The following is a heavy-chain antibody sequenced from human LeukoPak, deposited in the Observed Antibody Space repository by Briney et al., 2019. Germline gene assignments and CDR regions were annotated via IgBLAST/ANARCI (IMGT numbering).Heavy chain of an antibody. CDR3: TRVATAGTWTDH. Sequence: PGGSLRLSCAASGFTFSDYGMQWVRQAPGKGLECLSVIWSGGSIADYAESVRGRFTISRDNSKNTVYLQMNSLRAEDTAIYFCTRVATAGTWTDHWGQGTLVTVSS. CDR2: IWSGGSIA. D-gene: IGHD6-25*01. CDR1: GFTFSDYG. J-gene: IGHJ4*02. V-gene: IGHV3-33*03.